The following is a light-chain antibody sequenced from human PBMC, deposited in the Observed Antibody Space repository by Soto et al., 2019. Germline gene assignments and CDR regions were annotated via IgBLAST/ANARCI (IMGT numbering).Light chain of an antibody. CDR1: SSDVGGYNY. J-gene: IGLJ1*01. CDR3: SSYTSSSTLLYV. V-gene: IGLV2-14*01. CDR2: DVS. Sequence: QSVLTQPAPVSGSPGQSITISCTGTSSDVGGYNYVSWYRQHPGKAPKLMIYDVSNRPSGVSNRFSGSKSGNTASPTISGLQAEDEADYYCSSYTSSSTLLYVFGTGTKVTVL.